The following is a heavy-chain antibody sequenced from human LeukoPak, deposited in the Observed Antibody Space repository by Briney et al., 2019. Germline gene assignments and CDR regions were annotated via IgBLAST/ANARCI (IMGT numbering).Heavy chain of an antibody. J-gene: IGHJ4*02. CDR2: IEQDGSDN. D-gene: IGHD2-15*01. V-gene: IGHV3-7*04. CDR3: ARDRGYCRGGTCRIHYFDY. Sequence: GGSLRLSCAASGFTFTDYWMSWVRQAPGKGLEWVANIEQDGSDNYHLGSVMGRFTISRDNAKNSLYLQMNSLRAEDTAVYYCARDRGYCRGGTCRIHYFDYWGQGTLVTVSS. CDR1: GFTFTDYW.